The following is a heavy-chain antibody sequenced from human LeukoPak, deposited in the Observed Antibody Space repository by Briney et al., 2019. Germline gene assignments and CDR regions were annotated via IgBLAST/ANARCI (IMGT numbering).Heavy chain of an antibody. V-gene: IGHV3-30*02. D-gene: IGHD2-2*01. J-gene: IGHJ4*02. CDR3: AKIQSPIVVVPAALED. CDR2: IRYDGSNK. CDR1: GFSFSSYG. Sequence: PGGSLRLSCAASGFSFSSYGMHWVRQAPGKGLEWVAFIRYDGSNKYYADSVKGRFTISRVNSKNTLYLQMNSLRAEDTAVYYCAKIQSPIVVVPAALEDWGQGTLVTVSS.